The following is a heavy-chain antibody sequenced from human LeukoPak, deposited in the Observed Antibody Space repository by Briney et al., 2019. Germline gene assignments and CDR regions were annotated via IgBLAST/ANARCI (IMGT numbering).Heavy chain of an antibody. D-gene: IGHD4-17*01. Sequence: PGGSLRLSCAASGFTFSSYSMNWVRQAPGKGLEWVSSISSSSSYIYYADSVKGRFTISRDNAENTLYLQINSLGVEDTAMYYCARGRTDGGDYAIGFGYWGRGSPVTVSS. CDR2: ISSSSSYI. V-gene: IGHV3-21*01. J-gene: IGHJ4*02. CDR1: GFTFSSYS. CDR3: ARGRTDGGDYAIGFGY.